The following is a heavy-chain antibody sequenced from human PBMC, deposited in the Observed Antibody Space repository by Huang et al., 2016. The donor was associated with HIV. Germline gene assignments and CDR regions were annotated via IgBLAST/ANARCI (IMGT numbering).Heavy chain of an antibody. V-gene: IGHV1-18*04. Sequence: FHIYDITWVRQTTGQGLAWMGWISGDNVSTRFAQKFQDRLTMTTDVSTSTAYLELRGLRLDDTAVYYCARTKGEFDFWGQGALVTVSS. CDR2: ISGDNVST. D-gene: IGHD3-16*01. CDR3: ARTKGEFDF. CDR1: FHIYD. J-gene: IGHJ4*02.